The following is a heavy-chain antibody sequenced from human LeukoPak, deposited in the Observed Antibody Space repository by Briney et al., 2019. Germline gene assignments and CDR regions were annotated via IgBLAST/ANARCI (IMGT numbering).Heavy chain of an antibody. J-gene: IGHJ4*02. D-gene: IGHD2-2*02. CDR1: GGSISSGDYY. CDR3: ASSTVPAAIPYFDY. V-gene: IGHV4-30-4*08. CDR2: IYYSGST. Sequence: SQTLSLNCTVSGGSISSGDYYWSWIRQPPGKGLEWIGYIYYSGSTYYNPSLKSRVTISVDTAKNQFSLKLSSVTAADTAVYYCASSTVPAAIPYFDYWGQGTLVTVSS.